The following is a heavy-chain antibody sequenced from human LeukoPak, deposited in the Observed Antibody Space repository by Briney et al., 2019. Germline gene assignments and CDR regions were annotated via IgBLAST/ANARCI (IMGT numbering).Heavy chain of an antibody. J-gene: IGHJ4*02. CDR2: ISYDGSNK. CDR1: GFTFSSYA. CDR3: ARENSGWEHFDY. D-gene: IGHD6-19*01. V-gene: IGHV3-30*04. Sequence: GGSLRLSCAASGFTFSSYAIHWVRQAPGKGLEWVAVISYDGSNKSYAASVKGRFTISRDNSKNTLYLQMNSLRAEDTAVYYCARENSGWEHFDYWGQGTLVTVSS.